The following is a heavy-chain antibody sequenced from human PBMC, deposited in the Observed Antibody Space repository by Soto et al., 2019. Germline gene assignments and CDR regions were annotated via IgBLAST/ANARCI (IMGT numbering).Heavy chain of an antibody. J-gene: IGHJ4*02. V-gene: IGHV3-23*01. CDR3: AKEGGLSGSYYISSSYYFDY. CDR1: AFTFSDYA. CDR2: ISGSGGIT. D-gene: IGHD1-26*01. Sequence: GSLRLSCAAPAFTFSDYAMTWVRQAPGKGLEWVSAISGSGGITYYADSVKGRFTITRDNSKNTLYLQMNSLRAEDTSVYYCAKEGGLSGSYYISSSYYFDYWGQGTLVTVSS.